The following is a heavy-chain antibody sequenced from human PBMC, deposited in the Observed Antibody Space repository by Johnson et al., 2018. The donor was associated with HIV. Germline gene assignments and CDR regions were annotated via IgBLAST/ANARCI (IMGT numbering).Heavy chain of an antibody. V-gene: IGHV3-23*04. Sequence: DVQLVESGGGLVQPGGSLRLSCAASGFTFSSYAMSWVRQAPGQGLEWVSAISGSGGSTYYADSVTGRFTISRDNSKNTLYLQMNSLRAEDTAVYYCAKASSGWYTAFDIWGQGTMVTVSS. D-gene: IGHD6-19*01. J-gene: IGHJ3*02. CDR1: GFTFSSYA. CDR3: AKASSGWYTAFDI. CDR2: ISGSGGST.